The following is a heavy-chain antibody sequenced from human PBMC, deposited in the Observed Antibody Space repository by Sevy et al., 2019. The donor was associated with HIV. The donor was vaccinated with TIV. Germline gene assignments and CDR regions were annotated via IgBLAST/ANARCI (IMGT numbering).Heavy chain of an antibody. D-gene: IGHD3-3*01. CDR2: IWYDGSNK. Sequence: GGSLRLSCAASGFTFSSYSMHWVRQAPGKGLEWVAVIWYDGSNKYYADSVKGRFTISRDNSKNTLYLQMNSLRAEDTAVYYCARDQVTIFGVVKWGNFDYWGQGTLVTVSS. V-gene: IGHV3-33*01. J-gene: IGHJ4*02. CDR1: GFTFSSYS. CDR3: ARDQVTIFGVVKWGNFDY.